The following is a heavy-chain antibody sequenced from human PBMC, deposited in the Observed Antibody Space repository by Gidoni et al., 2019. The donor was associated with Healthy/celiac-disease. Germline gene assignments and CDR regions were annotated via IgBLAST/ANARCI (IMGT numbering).Heavy chain of an antibody. Sequence: EVQLLESGGGLVQPGGSLRLSCAASGFTFSSYAMSWFRQAPGKGLEWVSAIRGSGGSTYYADSVKGRFTISRDNSKNTLYLQMNSLRAEDTAVYYCAKDIPTRSSSWYEYYFDYWGQGTLVTVSS. J-gene: IGHJ4*02. CDR3: AKDIPTRSSSWYEYYFDY. D-gene: IGHD6-13*01. V-gene: IGHV3-23*01. CDR2: IRGSGGST. CDR1: GFTFSSYA.